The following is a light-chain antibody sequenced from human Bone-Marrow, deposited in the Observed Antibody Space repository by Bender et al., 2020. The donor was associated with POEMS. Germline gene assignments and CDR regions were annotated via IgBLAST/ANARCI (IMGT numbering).Light chain of an antibody. CDR2: EGT. CDR1: TSDVGGYSL. CDR3: CSYTNRNSYV. Sequence: QSTLTQPASVSGSPGQSITISCTGSTSDVGGYSLVSWYQHHPGEAPKVMIYEGTKRPSGVSNRFSGSKSGNTASLTISGLEADDEADYCCCSYTNRNSYVFGSGTTVTVL. V-gene: IGLV2-23*01. J-gene: IGLJ1*01.